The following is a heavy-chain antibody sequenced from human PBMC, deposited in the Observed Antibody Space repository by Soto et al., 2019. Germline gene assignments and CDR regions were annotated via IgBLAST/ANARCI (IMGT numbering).Heavy chain of an antibody. CDR2: ISWDGGST. CDR3: AVNYYGSGSYYNVWAFDI. D-gene: IGHD3-10*01. V-gene: IGHV3-43*01. CDR1: GFTFDDYT. Sequence: EVQLVESGGVVVQPGGSLRLSCAASGFTFDDYTMHWVRQAPGKGLEWVSLISWDGGSTYYADSVKGRFTISRDNSKNSLYLQMNSLRTEDTALYYCAVNYYGSGSYYNVWAFDIWGQGTMVTVSS. J-gene: IGHJ3*02.